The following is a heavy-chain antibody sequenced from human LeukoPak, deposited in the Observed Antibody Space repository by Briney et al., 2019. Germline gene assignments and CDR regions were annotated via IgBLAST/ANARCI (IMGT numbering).Heavy chain of an antibody. CDR2: INHSGST. CDR1: GGSFSGYY. J-gene: IGHJ3*02. V-gene: IGHV4-34*01. D-gene: IGHD2-15*01. CDR3: ARAGCSGGSCYPLGAFDI. Sequence: SETLSLTCAVYGGSFSGYYWSWIRQPPGKGLEWIGEINHSGSTNYNPSLKSRVTISVDKSKNQFSLKLSSVTAADTAVYYCARAGCSGGSCYPLGAFDIWGQGTMVTVSS.